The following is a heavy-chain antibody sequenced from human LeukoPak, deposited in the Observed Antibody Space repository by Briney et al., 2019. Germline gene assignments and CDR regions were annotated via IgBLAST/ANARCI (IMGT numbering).Heavy chain of an antibody. CDR3: ARHRPGGAGDY. V-gene: IGHV5-10-1*01. CDR2: IDPSDSYT. D-gene: IGHD6-6*01. J-gene: IGHJ4*02. Sequence: GESLKIFCQGSGYIFTIYWINWVRQMPGKGLEWMGRIDPSDSYTNHSPSFQGHVTISAAKSLSTAFLQWSSLKASDTAMYYCARHRPGGAGDYWGQGTLVTISS. CDR1: GYIFTIYW.